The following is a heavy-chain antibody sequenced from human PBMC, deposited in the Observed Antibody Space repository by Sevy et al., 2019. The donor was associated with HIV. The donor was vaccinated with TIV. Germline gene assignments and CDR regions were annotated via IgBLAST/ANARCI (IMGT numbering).Heavy chain of an antibody. CDR1: GGSISNADYY. CDR3: ARMKFWNGYFDY. CDR2: IYYSGRT. D-gene: IGHD3-3*01. Sequence: SETLSLTCSVSGGSISNADYYWSWIRQPPGKGLEWIGYIYYSGRTYHNPSLKSRISISVDTSRNQFSLSLDSVTAADTAVYYCARMKFWNGYFDYWGQGTLVTVSS. J-gene: IGHJ4*02. V-gene: IGHV4-30-4*01.